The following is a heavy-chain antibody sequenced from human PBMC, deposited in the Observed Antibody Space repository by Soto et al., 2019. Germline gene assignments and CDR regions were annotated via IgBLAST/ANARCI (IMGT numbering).Heavy chain of an antibody. V-gene: IGHV1-69*04. CDR1: GGTFSSYT. CDR2: IIPILGIA. D-gene: IGHD2-2*01. Sequence: SVKVSCKASGGTFSSYTISWVRQAPGQGLEWMGRIIPILGIANYAQKFQGRVTITADKSTSTAYMELSSLRSEDTAVYYCARELKENCSSTSCYRTRYYYYYMDVWGKGTTVTVSS. J-gene: IGHJ6*03. CDR3: ARELKENCSSTSCYRTRYYYYYMDV.